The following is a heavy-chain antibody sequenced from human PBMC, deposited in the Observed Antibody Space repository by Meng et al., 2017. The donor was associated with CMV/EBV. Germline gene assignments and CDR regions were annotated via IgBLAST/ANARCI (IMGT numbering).Heavy chain of an antibody. CDR3: ARVGYYYGSGSYYTDLDY. J-gene: IGHJ4*02. Sequence: YPFTSYGISWVRQAPGQGLEWMGWISAYNGNTNYAQKLQGRVTMTTDTSTSTAYMELRSLRSDDTAVYYCARVGYYYGSGSYYTDLDYWGQGTLVTVSS. D-gene: IGHD3-10*01. CDR1: YPFTSYG. V-gene: IGHV1-18*01. CDR2: ISAYNGNT.